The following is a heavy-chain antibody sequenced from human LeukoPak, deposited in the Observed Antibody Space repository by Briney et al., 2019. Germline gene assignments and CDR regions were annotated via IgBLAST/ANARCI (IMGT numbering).Heavy chain of an antibody. CDR1: GGSISSGGYY. CDR3: ARGEGYCSSTSCYVFDY. V-gene: IGHV4-31*03. D-gene: IGHD2-2*01. J-gene: IGHJ4*02. CDR2: IYYSVST. Sequence: PSRTLSLTCTVSGGSISSGGYYWSWIRQHPGKDLEWIGYIYYSVSTYYNPSLKSRVTISIDTSKNQFSLKLSSVTAADTAVYYCARGEGYCSSTSCYVFDYWGQGTLVTVSS.